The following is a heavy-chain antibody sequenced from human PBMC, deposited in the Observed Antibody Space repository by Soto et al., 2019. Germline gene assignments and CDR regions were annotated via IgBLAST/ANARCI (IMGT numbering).Heavy chain of an antibody. CDR3: AKDVGQVATIILGMDV. CDR2: ISGSGGST. D-gene: IGHD5-12*01. V-gene: IGHV3-23*01. J-gene: IGHJ6*02. CDR1: GFTFSSYG. Sequence: PGGSLKLSCAASGFTFSSYGMSWVSQAPGKGLEWVSAISGSGGSTYYADSVKGRFTISRDNSKNTLYLQMNSLRAEDTAVYYCAKDVGQVATIILGMDVWGQGTTVTVSS.